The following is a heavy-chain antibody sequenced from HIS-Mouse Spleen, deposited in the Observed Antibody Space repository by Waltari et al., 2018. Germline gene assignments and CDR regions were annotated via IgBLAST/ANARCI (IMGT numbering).Heavy chain of an antibody. CDR2: IYYSGST. CDR3: AREIPYSSSWYDWYFDL. Sequence: QLQLHESGPGLVKPSETLSLTCTVSGGSISSSSYYWGWIRQPPGKGLEWIGSIYYSGSTSYHPSRKSRVTISVDTSKNQFSLKLSSVTAADTAVYYCAREIPYSSSWYDWYFDLWGRGTLVTVSS. J-gene: IGHJ2*01. CDR1: GGSISSSSYY. D-gene: IGHD6-13*01. V-gene: IGHV4-39*07.